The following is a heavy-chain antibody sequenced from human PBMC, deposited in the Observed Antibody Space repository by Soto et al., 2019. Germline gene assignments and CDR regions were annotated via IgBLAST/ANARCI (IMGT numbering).Heavy chain of an antibody. Sequence: SETLSLTCTVSGGSISSSSYYWGWIRQPPGKGLEWIGSIYYSGSTYYNPSLKSRVTISVDTSKNQFSLKLSSVTAADTAVYYCARHGDYDNYYYYGMDVWGQGTTVT. CDR1: GGSISSSSYY. J-gene: IGHJ6*02. D-gene: IGHD3-16*01. CDR3: ARHGDYDNYYYYGMDV. CDR2: IYYSGST. V-gene: IGHV4-39*01.